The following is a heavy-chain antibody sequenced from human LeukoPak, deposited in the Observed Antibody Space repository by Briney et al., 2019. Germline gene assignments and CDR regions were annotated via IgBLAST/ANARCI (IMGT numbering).Heavy chain of an antibody. CDR1: GFIFSNYA. D-gene: IGHD3-3*01. CDR3: AKKSLWSGPFDY. Sequence: GGSLRLSCIVSGFIFSNYAMSWVRQAPGKGLEWVSIITGSGGDSYYADSVKGRFTLSRDNSKNTLYLQMNSLRAEDTALYFCAKKSLWSGPFDYWGQGTLVTVFS. V-gene: IGHV3-23*01. CDR2: ITGSGGDS. J-gene: IGHJ4*02.